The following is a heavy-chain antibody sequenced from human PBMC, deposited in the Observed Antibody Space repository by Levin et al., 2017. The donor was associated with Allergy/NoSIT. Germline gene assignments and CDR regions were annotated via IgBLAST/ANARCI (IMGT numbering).Heavy chain of an antibody. J-gene: IGHJ4*02. D-gene: IGHD2-2*01. CDR2: ISYEGRNQ. Sequence: PGGSLRLSCAASGFTFSSYGMHWVRQAPGKGLEWVAVISYEGRNQYYADSVKGRFTISRDNSKNTLYLQMNSLRADDTAVYFCARDPRSGYCSSTSCYPFDYWGQGTLVTVSS. CDR1: GFTFSSYG. CDR3: ARDPRSGYCSSTSCYPFDY. V-gene: IGHV3-30*03.